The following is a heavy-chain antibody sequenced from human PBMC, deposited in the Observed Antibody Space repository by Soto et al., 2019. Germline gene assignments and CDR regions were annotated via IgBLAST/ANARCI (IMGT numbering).Heavy chain of an antibody. V-gene: IGHV1-18*01. CDR3: ARGESSSGLDP. Sequence: QVQVVQSGTEVKKPGASVKVSCKASGYTFTNYGISWVRQAPGQGLEWRGWISAYNGNTNYAQIFQGRVTLTTDTSTTTAYMELRSLRSDDTAVYYCARGESSSGLDPWGQGTLVTVSS. CDR1: GYTFTNYG. D-gene: IGHD3-10*01. J-gene: IGHJ5*02. CDR2: ISAYNGNT.